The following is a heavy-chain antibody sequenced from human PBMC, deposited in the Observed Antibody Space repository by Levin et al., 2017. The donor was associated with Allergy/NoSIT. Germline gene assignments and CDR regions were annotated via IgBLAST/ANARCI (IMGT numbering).Heavy chain of an antibody. CDR1: GGSIRGGGYH. V-gene: IGHV4-31*03. Sequence: SLTLSLPCPVSGGSIRGGGYHCTWIRQHPEKGLEWIGYIYYSGSTFYNPSLKSRLMISVATSKNQFSLNVSSVTAADPSVYSCAREDGSTFDFWGQGALVTVAT. CDR2: IYYSGST. D-gene: IGHD2-2*03. CDR3: AREDGSTFDF. J-gene: IGHJ4*02.